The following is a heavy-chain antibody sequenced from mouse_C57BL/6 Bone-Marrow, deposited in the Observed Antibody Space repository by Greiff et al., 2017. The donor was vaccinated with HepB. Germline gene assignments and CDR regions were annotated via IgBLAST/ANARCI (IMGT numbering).Heavy chain of an antibody. Sequence: VEPGASVKIPCKASGYTFTDYNMDWVKQSHGKSLEWIGDINPNNGGTIYNQKFKGKATLTVDKSSSTAYMELRSLTSEDTAVYYCARRRTGWFAYWGQGTLVTVSA. J-gene: IGHJ3*01. CDR1: GYTFTDYN. CDR2: INPNNGGT. V-gene: IGHV1-18*01. CDR3: ARRRTGWFAY.